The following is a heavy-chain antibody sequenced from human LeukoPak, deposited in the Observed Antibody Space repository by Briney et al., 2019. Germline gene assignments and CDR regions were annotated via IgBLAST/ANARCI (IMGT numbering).Heavy chain of an antibody. J-gene: IGHJ4*02. D-gene: IGHD4-17*01. Sequence: GGSLRLSCAASGFTFSSYSMNWVRQAPGKGLEWVSYISSSGSTIYYADSVKGRFTISRDNAKNSLYLQMSSLRAEDTAVYYCARRRDDYGDLYWGQGTLVTVPS. CDR3: ARRRDDYGDLY. CDR2: ISSSGSTI. CDR1: GFTFSSYS. V-gene: IGHV3-48*01.